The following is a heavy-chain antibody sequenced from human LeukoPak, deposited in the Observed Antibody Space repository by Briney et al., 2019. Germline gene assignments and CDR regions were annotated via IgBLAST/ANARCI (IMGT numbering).Heavy chain of an antibody. Sequence: PSETLSLTCAVYGGSSSGYYWSWIRQPPGKGLEWIGEINHSGSTNYNPSLKSRVTISVDTSKNQFSLKLSSVTAADTAVYYCARQDSSGSYSEDYFDYWGQGTLVTVSS. CDR3: ARQDSSGSYSEDYFDY. J-gene: IGHJ4*02. CDR1: GGSSSGYY. CDR2: INHSGST. V-gene: IGHV4-34*01. D-gene: IGHD1-26*01.